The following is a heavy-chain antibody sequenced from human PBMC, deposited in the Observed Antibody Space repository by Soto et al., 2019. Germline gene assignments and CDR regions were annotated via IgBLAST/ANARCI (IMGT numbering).Heavy chain of an antibody. CDR1: GYSFTSYW. V-gene: IGHV5-10-1*01. CDR2: IDPSDSYT. CDR3: ARRQKVIVVVPAAMRYYYYGMDV. D-gene: IGHD2-2*01. J-gene: IGHJ6*02. Sequence: GESLKISCKGSGYSFTSYWISWVRQMPGKGLEWMGRIDPSDSYTNYSPSFQGHVTISADKSISTAYLRWSSLEASDTAMYYCARRQKVIVVVPAAMRYYYYGMDVWGQGTTVTVSS.